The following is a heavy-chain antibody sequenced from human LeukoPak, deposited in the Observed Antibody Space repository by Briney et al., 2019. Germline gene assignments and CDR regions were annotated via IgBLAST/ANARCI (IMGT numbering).Heavy chain of an antibody. J-gene: IGHJ4*02. D-gene: IGHD2-2*01. V-gene: IGHV7-4-1*02. CDR3: ARGAITVYQLLDD. Sequence: AASVKVSCKASGYTFTSYAMNWVRQAPAQGLEWMGWINTNTGNPTYAEGFTGRFVFSLDTSVSTAYLQISSLKAEDTAVYYCARGAITVYQLLDDWGQGTLVTVSS. CDR2: INTNTGNP. CDR1: GYTFTSYA.